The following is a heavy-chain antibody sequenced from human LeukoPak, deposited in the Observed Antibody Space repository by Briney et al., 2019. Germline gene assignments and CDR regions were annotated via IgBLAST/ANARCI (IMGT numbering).Heavy chain of an antibody. CDR3: ASFRGGVYGSGSYPFDP. V-gene: IGHV1-2*02. D-gene: IGHD3-10*01. CDR2: INPNSGGT. CDR1: GYTFTGYY. J-gene: IGHJ5*02. Sequence: ASVKVSCKASGYTFTGYYMHWVRQAPGQGLEWMGWINPNSGGTNYAQKFQGRVTMTRDTSISTAYMELSRLRSDDTAVYYCASFRGGVYGSGSYPFDPWGQGTLVTVSS.